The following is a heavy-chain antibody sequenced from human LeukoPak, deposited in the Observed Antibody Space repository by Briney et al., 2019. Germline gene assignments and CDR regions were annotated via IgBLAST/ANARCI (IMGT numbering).Heavy chain of an antibody. CDR1: GGSFSGYY. CDR2: INHSGST. J-gene: IGHJ4*02. CDR3: ARGRYYDSSGYYKRGLYYFDY. D-gene: IGHD3-22*01. Sequence: SETLSLTCAVYGGSFSGYYWSWIRQPPGKGLEWIGEINHSGSTYYNPSLKSRVTISVDTSKNQFSLKLSSVTAADTAVYYCARGRYYDSSGYYKRGLYYFDYWGQGTLVTVSS. V-gene: IGHV4-34*01.